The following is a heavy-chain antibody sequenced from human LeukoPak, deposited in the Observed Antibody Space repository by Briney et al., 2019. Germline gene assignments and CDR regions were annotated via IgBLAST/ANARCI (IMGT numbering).Heavy chain of an antibody. V-gene: IGHV7-4-1*02. Sequence: ASVKVSCKASGYTFTSYAMNWVRQAPGQGLEWMGWINTNTGNPPYAQGFTGRFVFSLDTSVSTAYLQISSLKAEDTAVYYCASFDCSGYYPYYFDYWGQGTLVTVSS. CDR1: GYTFTSYA. CDR3: ASFDCSGYYPYYFDY. J-gene: IGHJ4*02. CDR2: INTNTGNP. D-gene: IGHD3-22*01.